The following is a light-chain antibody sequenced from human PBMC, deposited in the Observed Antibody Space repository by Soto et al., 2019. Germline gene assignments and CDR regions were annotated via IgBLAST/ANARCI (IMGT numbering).Light chain of an antibody. Sequence: DIQMTQSPSTLSASVGYRCTITCRASQSISSWLAWYQQKPGKAPKLLIYKASSLESGVPSRFSGSGSGTEFTLTISSLQPDDFAVYYCQQSSNWPPINFGQGTRLEIK. CDR2: KAS. J-gene: IGKJ5*01. CDR1: QSISSW. V-gene: IGKV1-5*03. CDR3: QQSSNWPPIN.